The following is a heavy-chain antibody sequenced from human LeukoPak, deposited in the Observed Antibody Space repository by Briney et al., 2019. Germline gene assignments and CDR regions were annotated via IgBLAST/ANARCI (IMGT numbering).Heavy chain of an antibody. J-gene: IGHJ4*02. CDR2: IYSGGST. CDR3: GTTVTTGVADY. D-gene: IGHD4-17*01. CDR1: GFTVSSNY. Sequence: GGSLRLSCAASGFTVSSNYMSWVRQAPGKGLEWVSVIYSGGSTYYADSVKGRFAISRDNSKNTLYLQMNSLRAEDTAVYYCGTTVTTGVADYWGQGTLVTVSS. V-gene: IGHV3-66*01.